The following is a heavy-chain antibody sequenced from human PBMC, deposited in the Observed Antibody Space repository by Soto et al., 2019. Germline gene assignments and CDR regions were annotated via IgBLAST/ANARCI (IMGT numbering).Heavy chain of an antibody. CDR2: ISSTSTYT. Sequence: PGGSLRLSCAASGFTFRSYAMNWVRQTQEKGLEWVSSISSTSTYTHYADSVKGRFTISRDNANNSLFLQMNSLRAEDTAIYYCARDLALAGNYWGQGAQVTVSS. CDR1: GFTFRSYA. CDR3: ARDLALAGNY. V-gene: IGHV3-21*01. J-gene: IGHJ4*02. D-gene: IGHD6-19*01.